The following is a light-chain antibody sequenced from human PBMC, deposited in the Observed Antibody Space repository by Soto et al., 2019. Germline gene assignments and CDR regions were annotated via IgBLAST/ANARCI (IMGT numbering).Light chain of an antibody. Sequence: QSVLTQPASVSGSPGQSITISCTGTSSDVGGYNYVSWYQQHPGKAPKLMIYDVSNRPSGVSNRFSGSKSGNTASLTISGLQAEDEADYYCSSYTSSSTLVFGGGTNLTVL. CDR3: SSYTSSSTLV. V-gene: IGLV2-14*01. CDR1: SSDVGGYNY. J-gene: IGLJ2*01. CDR2: DVS.